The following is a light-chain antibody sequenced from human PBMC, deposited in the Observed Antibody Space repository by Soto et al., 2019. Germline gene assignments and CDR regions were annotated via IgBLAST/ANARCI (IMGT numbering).Light chain of an antibody. Sequence: DILLTQSPDSLAVSLGERATINCKSSQTVLFASNNKNYLAWYQQKPGQAPKLLIYWASARESGVPDRFSGSGSETDFNFTITSLHAEDVAVYYCQQYYTIPITFGGGTKVDIK. J-gene: IGKJ4*01. V-gene: IGKV4-1*01. CDR2: WAS. CDR3: QQYYTIPIT. CDR1: QTVLFASNNKNY.